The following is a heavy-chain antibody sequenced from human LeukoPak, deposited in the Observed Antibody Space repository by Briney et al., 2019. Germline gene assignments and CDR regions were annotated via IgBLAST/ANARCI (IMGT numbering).Heavy chain of an antibody. V-gene: IGHV4-34*01. J-gene: IGHJ4*02. CDR3: AVEVGASNTDY. D-gene: IGHD2-15*01. CDR1: GESFSGYY. CDR2: INHSGST. Sequence: SETLSLTCAVYGESFSGYYWSWIRQPPGKGLEWIGEINHSGSTNYNPSLKSRVTISVDTSKNQFSLKLSSVTAADTAVYYCAVEVGASNTDYWGQGTLVTVSS.